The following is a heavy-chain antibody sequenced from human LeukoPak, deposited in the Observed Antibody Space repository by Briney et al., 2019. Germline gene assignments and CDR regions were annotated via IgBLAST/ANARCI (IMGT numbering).Heavy chain of an antibody. J-gene: IGHJ4*02. V-gene: IGHV1-2*02. CDR3: ARALVDFWSGYSGSSSYYFDY. Sequence: ASVKVSCKASGYTFTGYYMHWVRQAPGQGLEWMGWINPNSGGTNYAQKFQGRVTMTRDTSISTAYMELSRLRSDDTAVYYCARALVDFWSGYSGSSSYYFDYWGQGTLVTVS. D-gene: IGHD3-3*01. CDR1: GYTFTGYY. CDR2: INPNSGGT.